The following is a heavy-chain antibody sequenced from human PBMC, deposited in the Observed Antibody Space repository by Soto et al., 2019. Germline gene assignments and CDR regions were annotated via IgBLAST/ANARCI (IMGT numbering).Heavy chain of an antibody. Sequence: QLQLQESGPGLVKPSETLSLTCTVSGGSISSSSYYWGWIRQPPGKGLEWIGSIYYSGSTYYNPSLKSRVTISVDTSKNQFSLKLSSVTAADTAVYYCARQGGGSSKSPGGAFDIWGQGTMVTVSS. V-gene: IGHV4-39*01. CDR1: GGSISSSSYY. J-gene: IGHJ3*02. CDR2: IYYSGST. D-gene: IGHD2-15*01. CDR3: ARQGGGSSKSPGGAFDI.